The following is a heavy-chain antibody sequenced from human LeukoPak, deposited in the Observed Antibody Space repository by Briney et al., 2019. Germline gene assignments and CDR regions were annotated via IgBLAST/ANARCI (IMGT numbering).Heavy chain of an antibody. Sequence: GGSLRLSCVASGFTFNGYGMHWVRQAPGKGLEWVAVIWYDGSNKYYADSVKGRFTISRDNSKNTLYLQMNSLRAEDTAVYYCARERKNQPSETGNWFDPWGQGTLVTVSS. J-gene: IGHJ5*02. CDR2: IWYDGSNK. CDR1: GFTFNGYG. D-gene: IGHD1-14*01. CDR3: ARERKNQPSETGNWFDP. V-gene: IGHV3-33*01.